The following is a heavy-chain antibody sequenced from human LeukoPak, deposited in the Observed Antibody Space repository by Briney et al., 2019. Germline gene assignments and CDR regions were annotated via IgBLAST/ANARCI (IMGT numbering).Heavy chain of an antibody. J-gene: IGHJ3*02. CDR2: TRNKANSYTT. CDR1: GFTFSSYA. V-gene: IGHV3-72*01. CDR3: ARAGPGDYGDSYAFDI. D-gene: IGHD4-17*01. Sequence: GGSLRLSCAASGFTFSSYAMSWVRQAPGKGLEWVGRTRNKANSYTTEYAASVKGRFTISRDDSKNSLYLQMNSLKTEDTAVYYCARAGPGDYGDSYAFDIWGQGTMVTVSS.